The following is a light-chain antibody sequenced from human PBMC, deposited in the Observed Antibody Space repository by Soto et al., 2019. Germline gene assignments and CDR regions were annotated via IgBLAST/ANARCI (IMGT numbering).Light chain of an antibody. CDR3: QSYDSSLSGV. CDR2: EDN. J-gene: IGLJ2*01. Sequence: NFMLTQPHSVSESPGKTVTISCTRSSGSIASNYMQWYQQRPGSAPTTVIYEDNQRPSGVPDRFSGSIDSSSNSASLTISGLKTEDEADYYCQSYDSSLSGVFGGGTKVTVL. V-gene: IGLV6-57*04. CDR1: SGSIASNY.